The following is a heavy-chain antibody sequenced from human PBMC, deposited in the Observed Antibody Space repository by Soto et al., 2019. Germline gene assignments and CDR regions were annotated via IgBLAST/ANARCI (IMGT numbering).Heavy chain of an antibody. CDR2: LVPQFGTP. D-gene: IGHD5-18*01. Sequence: QVQLVQSGAEVKKPGSSVKVSCLASRGTFNRYAINWVRQAPGHGLEWLGALVPQFGTPNYAQKFQDRVTIVADESTNNTSMELRGLTSDDTDVYYCARQNRDTPMVPFDVWGQGTLVTVSS. V-gene: IGHV1-69*01. CDR1: RGTFNRYA. J-gene: IGHJ4*02. CDR3: ARQNRDTPMVPFDV.